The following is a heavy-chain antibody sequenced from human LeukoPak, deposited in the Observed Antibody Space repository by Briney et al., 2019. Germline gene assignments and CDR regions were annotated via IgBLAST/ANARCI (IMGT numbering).Heavy chain of an antibody. CDR1: GYSISSGYY. CDR3: AKLPPYSSSAYYFDY. Sequence: SETLSLTCAVSGYSISSGYYWGWIRQPPGKGLEWIGNIYHSGSTYYNPSLKSRVTISVDTSKNQFSLKLSSVTAADTAVYYCAKLPPYSSSAYYFDYWGQGTLVTVSS. J-gene: IGHJ4*02. V-gene: IGHV4-38-2*01. CDR2: IYHSGST. D-gene: IGHD6-6*01.